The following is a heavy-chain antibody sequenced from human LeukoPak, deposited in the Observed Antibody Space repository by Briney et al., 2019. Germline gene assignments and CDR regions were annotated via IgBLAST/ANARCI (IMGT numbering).Heavy chain of an antibody. CDR1: GFTFSSYE. J-gene: IGHJ4*02. Sequence: GGSLRLSCAASGFTFSSYEMNWVRQAPGKRREWVSYITNSGSNIYQADSVKGRFTISRDNAKNSLYLQMNSLRAEDTAVYYCARDNPRYGDYGTIDYWGQGTLVTVSS. V-gene: IGHV3-48*03. CDR3: ARDNPRYGDYGTIDY. D-gene: IGHD4-17*01. CDR2: ITNSGSNI.